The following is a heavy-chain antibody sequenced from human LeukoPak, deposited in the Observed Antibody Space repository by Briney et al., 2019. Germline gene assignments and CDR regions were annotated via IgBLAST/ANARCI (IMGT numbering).Heavy chain of an antibody. J-gene: IGHJ4*02. D-gene: IGHD1-1*01. V-gene: IGHV3-23*01. CDR3: ARQTTGTFDY. CDR2: ISGSGDLT. Sequence: QPGGSLRLSCAASGFTFSSYAMSWVRQAPGKGLEWVSFISGSGDLTYYADSVKGRFTISRDNSKNTLNLQMNSLRAEDTAVYYCARQTTGTFDYWGQGTLVTVSS. CDR1: GFTFSSYA.